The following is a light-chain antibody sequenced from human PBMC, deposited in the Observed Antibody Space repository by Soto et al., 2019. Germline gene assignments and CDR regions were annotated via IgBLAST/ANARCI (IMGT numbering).Light chain of an antibody. CDR3: QQYDNWPIT. Sequence: EIVMTQSPDTVYVSPGERPTLSCRASQSVRSNLAWYQHKPGQXHRXXIYDGSTRALGIPARFSGSESGTEGTITISSLQPEDGEVYVCQQYDNWPITFGQGTRLDNK. CDR2: DGS. J-gene: IGKJ5*01. CDR1: QSVRSN. V-gene: IGKV3-15*01.